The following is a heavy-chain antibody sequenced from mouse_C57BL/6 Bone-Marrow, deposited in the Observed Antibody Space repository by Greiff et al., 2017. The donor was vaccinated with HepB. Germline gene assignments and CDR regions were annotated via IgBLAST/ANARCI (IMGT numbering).Heavy chain of an antibody. J-gene: IGHJ1*03. Sequence: VHVKQSGPELVKPGASVKISCKASGYSFTGYYMNWVKQSPEKSLEWIGEINPSTGGTTYNQKFKAKATLTVDKSSSTAYMQLKSLTSEDSAVYYCARKNYYGSSYNWYFDVWGTGTTVTVSS. CDR2: INPSTGGT. CDR3: ARKNYYGSSYNWYFDV. D-gene: IGHD1-1*01. CDR1: GYSFTGYY. V-gene: IGHV1-42*01.